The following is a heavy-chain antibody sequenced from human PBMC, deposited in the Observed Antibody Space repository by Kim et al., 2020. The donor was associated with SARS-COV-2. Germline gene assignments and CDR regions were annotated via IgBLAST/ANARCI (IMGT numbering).Heavy chain of an antibody. J-gene: IGHJ4*02. Sequence: SETLSLTCTVSGGSISSYYWSWIRQPPGKGLEWIGYIYYSGSTNYNPSLKSRVTISVDTSKNQFSLKLSSVTAADTAVYYCARGGPYSSWHDYWGQGTLVTVSS. V-gene: IGHV4-59*13. D-gene: IGHD6-13*01. CDR3: ARGGPYSSWHDY. CDR1: GGSISSYY. CDR2: IYYSGST.